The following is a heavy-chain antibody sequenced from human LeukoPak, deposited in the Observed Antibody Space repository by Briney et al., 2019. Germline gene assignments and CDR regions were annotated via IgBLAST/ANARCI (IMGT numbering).Heavy chain of an antibody. V-gene: IGHV6-1*01. CDR1: GDSVSSNTAA. J-gene: IGHJ4*02. Sequence: SQTLSLTCAISGDSVSSNTAAWNWIRQSPWRGLEWLGRTYYRSKWINDYAVSVKSRITINPGTSKNQFSLQLSSVTPDDTGVYYCASGTAFDYWGQGTLVTVSS. CDR2: TYYRSKWIN. CDR3: ASGTAFDY. D-gene: IGHD1-26*01.